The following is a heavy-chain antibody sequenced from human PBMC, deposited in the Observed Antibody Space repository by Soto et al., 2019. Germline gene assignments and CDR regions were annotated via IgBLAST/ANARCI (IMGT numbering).Heavy chain of an antibody. CDR3: ASPHLYTNYEGDY. D-gene: IGHD3-16*01. CDR2: IYPGDSDT. CDR1: GYSFTSYW. J-gene: IGHJ4*02. V-gene: IGHV5-51*01. Sequence: PGESLKISCQGSGYSFTSYWIGWVRQMPGKGLEWMGIIYPGDSDTKYSPSFQGQVTISADKSINTAYLQWSSLKASDTAMYYCASPHLYTNYEGDYWGQGPLATAPS.